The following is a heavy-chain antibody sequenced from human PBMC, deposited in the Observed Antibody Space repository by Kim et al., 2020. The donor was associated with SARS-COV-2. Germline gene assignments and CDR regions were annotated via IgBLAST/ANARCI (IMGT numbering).Heavy chain of an antibody. CDR3: AREKYTSTWPHWYFDL. V-gene: IGHV3-53*04. J-gene: IGHJ2*01. CDR1: GFSVSGYY. Sequence: GGSLRLSCEASGFSVSGYYMSWVRQVPGKGLEWVSVVDKGGRGYSAYYTDSVRGRFTSTRHDSQNTLILQMNSLRPEDTDVYYCAREKYTSTWPHWYFDLWGRGTLVKVSS. D-gene: IGHD6-19*01. CDR2: VDKGGRGYSA.